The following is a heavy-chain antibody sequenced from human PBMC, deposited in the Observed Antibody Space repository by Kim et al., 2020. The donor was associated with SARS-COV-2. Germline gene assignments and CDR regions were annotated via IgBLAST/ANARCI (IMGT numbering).Heavy chain of an antibody. CDR3: ARCSSSLDYYYYGMDV. CDR1: GGSISSYY. V-gene: IGHV4-4*07. Sequence: SETLSLTCTISGGSISSYYWSWIRQPAGKGLEWIGRIYTSGSTNYNPSLKSRVTMSVDTSKNQFSLKLSSVTAADTAVYYCARCSSSLDYYYYGMDVWGQGTTVTVSS. J-gene: IGHJ6*02. D-gene: IGHD6-6*01. CDR2: IYTSGST.